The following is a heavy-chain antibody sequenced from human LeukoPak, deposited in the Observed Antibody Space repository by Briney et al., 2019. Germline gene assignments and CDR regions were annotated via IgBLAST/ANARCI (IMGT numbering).Heavy chain of an antibody. CDR2: IYSGGST. CDR3: ARDTRGFDY. J-gene: IGHJ4*02. V-gene: IGHV3-66*02. Sequence: GGSLRLSCTASGFPLSNYAVSWVRQAPGKGLEWVSVIYSGGSTYYADSVKGRFTISRDNSKNTLYLQMNSLRAEDTAVYYCARDTRGFDYWGQGTLVTVSS. CDR1: GFPLSNYA. D-gene: IGHD2-15*01.